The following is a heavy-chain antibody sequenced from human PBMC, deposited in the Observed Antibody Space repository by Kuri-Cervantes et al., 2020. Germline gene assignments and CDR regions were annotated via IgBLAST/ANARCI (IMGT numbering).Heavy chain of an antibody. D-gene: IGHD3-10*01. CDR2: INSDGSST. CDR1: GFTFSSYW. CDR3: ARSAPQDYYGSGSYYLFDY. J-gene: IGHJ4*02. V-gene: IGHV3-74*01. Sequence: GESLKISCAASGFTFSSYWMHWVRQAPGKGLVWVSRINSDGSSTSYADSVKGRFTISRDNSKNTLYLQMNSLRAEDTALYYCARSAPQDYYGSGSYYLFDYWGQGTLVTVSS.